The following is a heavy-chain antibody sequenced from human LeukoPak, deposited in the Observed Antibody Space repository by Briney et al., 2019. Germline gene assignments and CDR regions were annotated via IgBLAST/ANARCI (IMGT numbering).Heavy chain of an antibody. D-gene: IGHD6-13*01. CDR1: GYTFTGYY. CDR3: ARLAAGTRIVLDS. CDR2: INPNSGGT. Sequence: ASVKVSCKASGYTFTGYYMHWVRQAPGQGLEWMGWINPNSGGTNYAQKFQGRVTMTRDTSISTAYMEVSRLRSGDTAVYCCARLAAGTRIVLDSWGQGTLVTVSS. V-gene: IGHV1-2*02. J-gene: IGHJ5*01.